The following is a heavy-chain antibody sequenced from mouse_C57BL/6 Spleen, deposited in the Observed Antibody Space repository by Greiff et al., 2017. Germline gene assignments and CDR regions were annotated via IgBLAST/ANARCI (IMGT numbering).Heavy chain of an antibody. CDR3: HTGSSGQAWFAY. Sequence: VQLQQSGAELVRPGASVKLSCTASGFNIKDYYMHWVKQRPEQGLEWIGRIDPEDGDTEYAPKFQGKATMTADTSSNTAYLQLSSLTSEDTAVDYCHTGSSGQAWFAYWGQGTLVTVSA. V-gene: IGHV14-1*01. CDR2: IDPEDGDT. D-gene: IGHD3-2*02. CDR1: GFNIKDYY. J-gene: IGHJ3*01.